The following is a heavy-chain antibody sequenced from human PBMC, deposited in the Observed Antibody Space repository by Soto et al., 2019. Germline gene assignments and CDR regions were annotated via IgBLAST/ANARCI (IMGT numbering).Heavy chain of an antibody. V-gene: IGHV2-5*02. CDR1: GFSLTADGVG. Sequence: QITLKESGPTVVKPTQTLTLTCTFSGFSLTADGVGVGWIRQPPGKALEWLALIYWDDDTRYSPTLKSRLTISKDISKSLEVLTLTDMDPVDAGTYFCVHHVTGGSFDVWGQGSRVTVS. CDR2: IYWDDDT. D-gene: IGHD4-4*01. J-gene: IGHJ3*01. CDR3: VHHVTGGSFDV.